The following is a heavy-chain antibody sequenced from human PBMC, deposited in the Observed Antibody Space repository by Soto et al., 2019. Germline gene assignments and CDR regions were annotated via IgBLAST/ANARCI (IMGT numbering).Heavy chain of an antibody. Sequence: EVQLVQSGAEVKKPGESLRISCKGSGYSFSSYWITWVRQVPEKGLEWVGDFDPTDSYSNYSPSFQGHVTISVDKSISTAYLLWTSLKASDTAMYFCARRHCSRASCPYYYYFGMDVWGQGTTVTVSS. CDR3: ARRHCSRASCPYYYYFGMDV. CDR1: GYSFSSYW. V-gene: IGHV5-10-1*03. J-gene: IGHJ6*02. D-gene: IGHD2-2*01. CDR2: FDPTDSYS.